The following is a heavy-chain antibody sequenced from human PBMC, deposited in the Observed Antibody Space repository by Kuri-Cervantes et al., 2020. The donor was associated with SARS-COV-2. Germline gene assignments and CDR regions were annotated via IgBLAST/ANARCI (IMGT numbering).Heavy chain of an antibody. Sequence: ASVKVSCKASGYTFTGYYMHWVRQAPGKGLEWMGGFDPEDGETIYAQKFQGRVTMTEDTSTDTAYMELSSLRSEDTAVYYCARGGPHYYYHHMDVWGKGTTVTVSS. CDR1: GYTFTGYY. CDR2: FDPEDGET. D-gene: IGHD1-14*01. J-gene: IGHJ6*03. V-gene: IGHV1-24*01. CDR3: ARGGPHYYYHHMDV.